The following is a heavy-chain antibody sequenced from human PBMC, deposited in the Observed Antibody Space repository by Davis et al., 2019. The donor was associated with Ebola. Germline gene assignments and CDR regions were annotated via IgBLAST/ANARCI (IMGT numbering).Heavy chain of an antibody. CDR3: ARDHCGGGCFSGNWFDP. Sequence: ESLKISCAASGFTFTTYWMSWIRQPPGKGLEWIGEINHSGSTNYNPSLKSRVTISVDTSKNQFSLKLTSVTAADTAVYYCARDHCGGGCFSGNWFDPWGQGTLVTVSS. CDR1: GFTFTTYW. D-gene: IGHD2-21*02. CDR2: INHSGST. V-gene: IGHV4-34*01. J-gene: IGHJ5*02.